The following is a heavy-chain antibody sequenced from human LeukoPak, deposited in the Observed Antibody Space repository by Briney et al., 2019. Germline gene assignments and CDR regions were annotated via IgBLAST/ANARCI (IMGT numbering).Heavy chain of an antibody. D-gene: IGHD5-12*01. Sequence: ASVKVSCKVSGYTLTGLSMHWVRQAPGKGLEWMGGFDPEDGETIYAQKFQGRVTMTEDTSTDTAYMELSSLRSEDTAVYYCATSSGSYYYYGMDVWGQGTTVTVSS. CDR3: ATSSGSYYYYGMDV. CDR1: GYTLTGLS. V-gene: IGHV1-24*01. J-gene: IGHJ6*02. CDR2: FDPEDGET.